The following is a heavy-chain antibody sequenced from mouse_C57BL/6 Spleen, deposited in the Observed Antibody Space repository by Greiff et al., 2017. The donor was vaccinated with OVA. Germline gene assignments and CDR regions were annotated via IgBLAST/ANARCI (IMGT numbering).Heavy chain of an antibody. J-gene: IGHJ2*01. Sequence: QVQLKQSGTELVKPGASVKLSCKASGYTFTSYWMHWVKQRPGQGLEWIGNINPSNGGTNYNEKFKSKATLTVDKSSSTAYMQLSSLTSEDSAVYYCARSRAQATDYFDYWGQGTTLTVSS. CDR2: INPSNGGT. CDR1: GYTFTSYW. CDR3: ARSRAQATDYFDY. V-gene: IGHV1-53*01. D-gene: IGHD3-2*02.